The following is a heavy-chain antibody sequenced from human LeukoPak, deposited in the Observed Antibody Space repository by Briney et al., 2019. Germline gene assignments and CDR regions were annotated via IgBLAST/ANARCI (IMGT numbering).Heavy chain of an antibody. J-gene: IGHJ4*02. D-gene: IGHD2/OR15-2a*01. CDR3: VREGNDLLSKNFDY. CDR1: GFTFSDYY. Sequence: ASVKVSCKSSGFTFSDYYIHWVRQAPGQGLEWMGYVNPHSGVRSSPQKFQGRVTMTPDTSISVVYMELSSLTSYDTAIYYCVREGNDLLSKNFDYWGQGTLVTVSS. V-gene: IGHV1-2*02. CDR2: VNPHSGVR.